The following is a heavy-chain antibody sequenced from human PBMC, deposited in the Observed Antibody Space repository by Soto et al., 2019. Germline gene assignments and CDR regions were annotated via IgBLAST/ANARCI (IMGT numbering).Heavy chain of an antibody. Sequence: GSLRLSCAASGFIFINAWVSWVRQAPGKGLEWVGRIKSASAGGTTDYAAPVKGRFTVSRDDSKNTVYLQMSSLRAEDTAVYYCAKVFYYYDSSGYYYFDYWGQGTLVTVSS. CDR2: IKSASAGGTT. V-gene: IGHV3-15*01. CDR1: GFIFINAW. J-gene: IGHJ4*02. D-gene: IGHD3-22*01. CDR3: AKVFYYYDSSGYYYFDY.